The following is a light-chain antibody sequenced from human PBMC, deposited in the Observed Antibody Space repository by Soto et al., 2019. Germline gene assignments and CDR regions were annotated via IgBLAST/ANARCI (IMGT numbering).Light chain of an antibody. CDR3: SSYTSSSTLV. CDR2: DVS. J-gene: IGLJ2*01. V-gene: IGLV2-14*01. CDR1: SSDVGGYNS. Sequence: QSALTQPASVSGSPGQSITISCTGTSSDVGGYNSVSWYQQHPGKAPKVMIYDVSNRPSGVSNRFSGSKSGNTASLTISGLRAEDEADYYCSSYTSSSTLVFGGGTKLTVL.